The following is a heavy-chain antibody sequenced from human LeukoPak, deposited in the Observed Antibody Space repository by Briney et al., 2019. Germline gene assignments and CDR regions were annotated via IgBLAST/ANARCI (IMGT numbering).Heavy chain of an antibody. CDR3: VALKTGIAAAEN. Sequence: SETLSLTCTVSGGPISSSSYYWGWIRQPPGKGLEWIVSIYYSGNTYYNPSLKSRVTISVDTTKNQCSLKLSSVTAADTAVYYCVALKTGIAAAENWGQGTLVTVSS. V-gene: IGHV4-39*01. CDR2: IYYSGNT. J-gene: IGHJ4*02. D-gene: IGHD6-13*01. CDR1: GGPISSSSYY.